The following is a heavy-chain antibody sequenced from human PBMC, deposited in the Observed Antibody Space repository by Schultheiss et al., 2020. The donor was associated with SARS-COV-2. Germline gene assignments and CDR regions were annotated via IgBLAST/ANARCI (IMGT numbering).Heavy chain of an antibody. CDR1: GGSISSSSYY. CDR3: ARRFLGHFDY. Sequence: SETLSLTCTVSGGSISSSSYYGGWIRQPPGKGLEWIGSIYYSGSTYYNPSLKSRVTISVDTSKNQFSLKLSSVTAADTAVYYCARRFLGHFDYWGQGTLVTVSS. D-gene: IGHD3-3*01. CDR2: IYYSGST. J-gene: IGHJ4*02. V-gene: IGHV4-39*01.